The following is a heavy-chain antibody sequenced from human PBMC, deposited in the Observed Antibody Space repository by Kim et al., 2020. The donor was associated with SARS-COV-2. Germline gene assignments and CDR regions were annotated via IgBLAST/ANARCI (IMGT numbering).Heavy chain of an antibody. J-gene: IGHJ4*02. CDR3: ARVDATGTVN. D-gene: IGHD1-1*01. Sequence: ASVKVSCKASGYTFTASVMHWVRQAPGQGLEWMGWINPAKGDTKYSQKFQGGITITRDTSASTVYMEVSSLISEDTSVYYCARVDATGTVNWGQGTLVTVSS. CDR1: GYTFTASV. CDR2: INPAKGDT. V-gene: IGHV1-3*01.